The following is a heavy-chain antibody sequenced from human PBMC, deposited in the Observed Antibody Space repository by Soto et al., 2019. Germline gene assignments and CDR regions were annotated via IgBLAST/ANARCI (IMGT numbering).Heavy chain of an antibody. D-gene: IGHD2-15*01. Sequence: GASVKVSCKASGYTFTSYGISWVRQAPGQGLEWMGWISAYNGNTNYAQKLQGRVTMTTDTSTSTAYMELRSLRSDDTAVYYCAREDCSGGSCYAFVLDPWGQGTLVTVSS. CDR1: GYTFTSYG. CDR3: AREDCSGGSCYAFVLDP. V-gene: IGHV1-18*01. CDR2: ISAYNGNT. J-gene: IGHJ5*02.